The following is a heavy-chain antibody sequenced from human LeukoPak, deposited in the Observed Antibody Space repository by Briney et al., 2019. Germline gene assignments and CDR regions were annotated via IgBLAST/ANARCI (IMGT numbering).Heavy chain of an antibody. CDR2: INAGNGNT. V-gene: IGHV1-3*01. J-gene: IGHJ4*02. Sequence: ASVKVSCKASGYTFTSYAMHWVRQAPGQRLEWMGWINAGNGNTKYSQKFQGRVTITRDTSASTAYMELSSLRSEDTAVYYCARDTGDIVVVPAANPPDYWGQGTLVTVSS. D-gene: IGHD2-2*01. CDR1: GYTFTSYA. CDR3: ARDTGDIVVVPAANPPDY.